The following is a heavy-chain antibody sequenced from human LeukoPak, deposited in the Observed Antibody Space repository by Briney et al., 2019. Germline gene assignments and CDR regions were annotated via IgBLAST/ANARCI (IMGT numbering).Heavy chain of an antibody. Sequence: GGSLRLSCAASGFTFSSYAMSWVRQAPGKGLEWVSAISGSGGSTYYADSVKGRFTISRDNSKSTLYLQMNSLRAEDTAVYYCAKVPYIMITFGGVIDYWGQGTLVTVSS. CDR3: AKVPYIMITFGGVIDY. CDR2: ISGSGGST. CDR1: GFTFSSYA. V-gene: IGHV3-23*01. J-gene: IGHJ4*02. D-gene: IGHD3-16*01.